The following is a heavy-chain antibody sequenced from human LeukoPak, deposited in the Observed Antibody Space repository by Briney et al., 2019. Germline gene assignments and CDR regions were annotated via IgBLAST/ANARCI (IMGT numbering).Heavy chain of an antibody. CDR3: AGGYYYDSSGYYYRHGY. D-gene: IGHD3-22*01. CDR2: IIPIFGTA. J-gene: IGHJ4*02. CDR1: GYTFTSYY. V-gene: IGHV1-69*13. Sequence: SVKVSCKASGYTFTSYYMHWVRQAPGQGLEWMGGIIPIFGTANYAQKFQGRVTITADESTSTAYMELSSLRSEDTAVYYCAGGYYYDSSGYYYRHGYWGQGTLVTVSS.